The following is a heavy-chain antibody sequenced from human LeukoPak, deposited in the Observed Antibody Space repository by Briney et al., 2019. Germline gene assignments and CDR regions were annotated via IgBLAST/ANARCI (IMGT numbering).Heavy chain of an antibody. Sequence: SQTLSLTYTVSGGSISSGSSYWSRIRQPAGKGLEGIGYIYSSGSTNYNPSLKSRVTISVDTSKNQFSLNLSSVTAADTAVYYCARGSSWSRANFDYWGQGSLVTVSS. D-gene: IGHD6-13*01. V-gene: IGHV4-61*09. CDR3: ARGSSWSRANFDY. J-gene: IGHJ4*02. CDR1: GGSISSGSSY. CDR2: IYSSGST.